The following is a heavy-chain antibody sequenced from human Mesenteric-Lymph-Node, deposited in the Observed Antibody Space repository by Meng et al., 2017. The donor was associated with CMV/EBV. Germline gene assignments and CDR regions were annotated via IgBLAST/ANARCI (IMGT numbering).Heavy chain of an antibody. D-gene: IGHD6-13*01. CDR1: GFTFSSYA. J-gene: IGHJ3*01. CDR3: AKTPKLAQFDSFDV. CDR2: ITSGIST. Sequence: GESLKISCAASGFTFSSYAMNWVRQTPEKGLEWVSTITSGISTYYADSVKGRFTISSDNSKNTLYLELSSLRADDTAIYFCAKTPKLAQFDSFDVWGQGTMVTVSS. V-gene: IGHV3-23*05.